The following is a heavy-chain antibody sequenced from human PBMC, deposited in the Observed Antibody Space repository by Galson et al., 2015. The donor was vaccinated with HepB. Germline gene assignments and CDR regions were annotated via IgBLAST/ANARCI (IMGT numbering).Heavy chain of an antibody. J-gene: IGHJ4*02. CDR2: INPNSGGT. CDR1: GYTFTGYY. Sequence: SVKVSCKASGYTFTGYYMHWVRQAPGQGLEWMGRINPNSGGTNYAQKFQGRVTMTRDTSISTAYMELRSLKASDTAMYYCARSIAAAGRGHFDYWGQGSLVTVSS. V-gene: IGHV1-2*06. D-gene: IGHD6-13*01. CDR3: ARSIAAAGRGHFDY.